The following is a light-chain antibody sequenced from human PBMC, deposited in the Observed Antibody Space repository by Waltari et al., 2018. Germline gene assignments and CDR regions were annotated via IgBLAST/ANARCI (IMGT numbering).Light chain of an antibody. Sequence: EIVLTQSPGTLSLSPGERATLSCRARQSVSSSYLAWYQQKPGQAPRLIFYGASSRATGIPDRFRGSGSGTDFTLTISRLEPEDFAVYYCQQYGSSPYTFGQGTKLEIK. J-gene: IGKJ2*01. CDR3: QQYGSSPYT. V-gene: IGKV3-20*01. CDR1: QSVSSSY. CDR2: GAS.